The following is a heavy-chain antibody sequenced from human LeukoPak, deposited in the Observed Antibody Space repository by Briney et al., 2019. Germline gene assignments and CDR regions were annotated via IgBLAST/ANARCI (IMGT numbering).Heavy chain of an antibody. J-gene: IGHJ4*02. CDR3: ARYWGPYDNSGAYFDY. CDR2: IYYSGST. CDR1: GGSISNYY. D-gene: IGHD3-22*01. Sequence: ASETLSLTCTVSGGSISNYYWSWIRQPPGKGLEWIGYIYYSGSTNYNPSLKSRITISVDTSKNQFSLKLSSVTAADTAMYYCARYWGPYDNSGAYFDYWGQGTLVTVSS. V-gene: IGHV4-59*08.